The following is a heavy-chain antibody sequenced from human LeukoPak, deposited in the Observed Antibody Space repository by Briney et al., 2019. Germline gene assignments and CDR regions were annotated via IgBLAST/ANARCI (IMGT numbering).Heavy chain of an antibody. D-gene: IGHD3-10*01. V-gene: IGHV3-9*01. J-gene: IGHJ6*02. Sequence: GRSLRHSCAASGFTFDDYAMHWVRQAPRKSLEWVSGISWNSGSIGYADSVKGRFTISRDNAKNFLYLQMKSLRAEDTALYYCAKDKGRAYYGSAAYYYYGMDVWGQGTTVTVSS. CDR3: AKDKGRAYYGSAAYYYYGMDV. CDR1: GFTFDDYA. CDR2: ISWNSGSI.